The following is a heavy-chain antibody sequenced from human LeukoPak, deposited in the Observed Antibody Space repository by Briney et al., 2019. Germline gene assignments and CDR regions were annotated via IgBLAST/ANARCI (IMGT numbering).Heavy chain of an antibody. Sequence: SETLSLTCTVSGGSISSYYWSWIRQPPGKGLEWIGYIYYSGSTNCNPSLKSRVTISVDTSKNQFSLKLSSVTAADTAVYYCARDRGVTKLNWYFDLWGRGTLVTVSS. CDR2: IYYSGST. CDR1: GGSISSYY. D-gene: IGHD4-17*01. V-gene: IGHV4-59*01. CDR3: ARDRGVTKLNWYFDL. J-gene: IGHJ2*01.